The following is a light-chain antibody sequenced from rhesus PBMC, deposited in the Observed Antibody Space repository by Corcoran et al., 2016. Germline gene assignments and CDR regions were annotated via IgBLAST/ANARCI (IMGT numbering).Light chain of an antibody. CDR2: YGS. V-gene: IGKV3-35*02. CDR3: QKYNGWHLT. Sequence: ETVMMQSPATLSLSPGERATLSCRASPSVGSTLAWYQRKPGQAPRLLIFYGSIRATDTPDRFSGSGSGTEFTLTICILDPEDVGVYYCQKYNGWHLTFGGGTKVEVK. J-gene: IGKJ4*01. CDR1: PSVGST.